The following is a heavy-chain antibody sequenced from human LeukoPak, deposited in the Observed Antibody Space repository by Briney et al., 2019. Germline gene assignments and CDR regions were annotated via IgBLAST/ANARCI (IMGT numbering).Heavy chain of an antibody. D-gene: IGHD2-15*01. J-gene: IGHJ5*02. CDR3: ARGYCSGGTCYLVENWLDP. CDR2: INPNSGGT. V-gene: IGHV1-2*06. Sequence: ASVKVSYKASGYPLTAYYIYWVRQAPGQGLEWMGRINPNSGGTDYAQNFQGRVTMTRDTSISTAYMELSRLRSDDTAVYYCARGYCSGGTCYLVENWLDPWGQGTLVTVSS. CDR1: GYPLTAYY.